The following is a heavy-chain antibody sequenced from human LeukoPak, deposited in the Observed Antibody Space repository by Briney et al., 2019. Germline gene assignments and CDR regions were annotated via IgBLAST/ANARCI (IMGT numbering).Heavy chain of an antibody. J-gene: IGHJ4*02. CDR1: GGSSSSSNYY. CDR3: ASWYNWNLGDY. V-gene: IGHV4-30-4*08. D-gene: IGHD1-20*01. CDR2: IYYSGST. Sequence: PSETPSLTCTVSGGSSSSSNYYWSWIRQPPGKGLEWFGYIYYSGSTYYNPSLKSRVTISVDTSKNQFSLKLSSVTAADTAVYYCASWYNWNLGDYWGQGTLVTVSS.